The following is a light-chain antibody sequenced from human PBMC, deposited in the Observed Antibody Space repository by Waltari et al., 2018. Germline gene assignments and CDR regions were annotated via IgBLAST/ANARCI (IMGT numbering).Light chain of an antibody. CDR3: LQYNSYPLT. Sequence: DIQMIQSPAPLSASVGDRLTTSCRSSQDVRSDFGWYQQRPGKAPSRLIYAASTLQSGVPSRFSGSGSGTEFSLTISCLQPEDFATYYCLQYNSYPLTFGGGTKVEIK. CDR1: QDVRSD. CDR2: AAS. J-gene: IGKJ4*01. V-gene: IGKV1-17*01.